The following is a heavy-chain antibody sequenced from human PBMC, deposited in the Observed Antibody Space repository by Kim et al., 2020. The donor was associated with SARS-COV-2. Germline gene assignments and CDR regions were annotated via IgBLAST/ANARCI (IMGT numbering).Heavy chain of an antibody. D-gene: IGHD1-26*01. CDR2: INSNGDST. CDR3: ARRSGGGGYYYFDL. Sequence: GGSLRLSCAASGFTFNKSPMHWVRQAPGKGLEYVSAINSNGDSTYYAGSVRGRFTISRDNSKNTLYLQMGSLRPDDMALYYCARRSGGGGYYYFDLWGRGTLVTVSS. CDR1: GFTFNKSP. J-gene: IGHJ2*01. V-gene: IGHV3-64*02.